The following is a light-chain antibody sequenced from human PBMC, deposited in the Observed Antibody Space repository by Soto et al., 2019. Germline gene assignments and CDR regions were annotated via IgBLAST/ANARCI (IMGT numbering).Light chain of an antibody. CDR3: QQYDNLPPNT. V-gene: IGKV1-33*01. Sequence: DIQMTQSPSSLSASVGDSVTITCQASQDIKNYVNWYQQKPGKAPKLLIYDASKLDTGVPSRFSGSGSATTFTFTITSLQAEDFATYYCQQYDNLPPNTFGQGTRLEIK. CDR1: QDIKNY. J-gene: IGKJ2*01. CDR2: DAS.